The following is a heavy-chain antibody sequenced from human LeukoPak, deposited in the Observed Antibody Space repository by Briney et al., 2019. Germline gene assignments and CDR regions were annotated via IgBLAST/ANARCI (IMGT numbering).Heavy chain of an antibody. D-gene: IGHD6-13*01. Sequence: SETLSLTRTVSGGSISSSSYYWGWIRQPPGKGLEWIGSIYYSGSTYYNPSLKSRVTISVDTSKNQFSLKLSSVTAADTAVYYCARDGYSSSWDAFDIWGQGTMVTVSS. V-gene: IGHV4-39*07. CDR2: IYYSGST. CDR3: ARDGYSSSWDAFDI. CDR1: GGSISSSSYY. J-gene: IGHJ3*02.